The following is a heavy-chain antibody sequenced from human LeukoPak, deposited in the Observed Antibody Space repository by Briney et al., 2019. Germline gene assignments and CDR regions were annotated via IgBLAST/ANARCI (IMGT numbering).Heavy chain of an antibody. Sequence: GGSLRLSCAASGFSIDDYGMSWVRQAPGKGLEWVSGITWNGGSRVYADSVKGRFTISRDNAKNSLYLQMNSLRAEDTALYYCAMKFTRDYYYMDVWGKGTTVTVSS. CDR2: ITWNGGSR. V-gene: IGHV3-20*04. CDR1: GFSIDDYG. J-gene: IGHJ6*03. D-gene: IGHD2-2*01. CDR3: AMKFTRDYYYMDV.